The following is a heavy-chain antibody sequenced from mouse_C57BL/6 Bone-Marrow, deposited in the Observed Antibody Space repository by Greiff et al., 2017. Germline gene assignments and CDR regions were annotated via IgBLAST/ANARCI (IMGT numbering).Heavy chain of an antibody. CDR2: ISNGGGST. CDR1: GFTFSDYY. V-gene: IGHV5-12*01. CDR3: ARPYGGYYVWVAY. D-gene: IGHD2-3*01. Sequence: EVMLVESGGGLVQPGGSLKLSCAASGFTFSDYYMYWVRQTPEKRLEWVAYISNGGGSTYYPDTVKGRFTITRGNAKNTLYLQMSRLTSEDTAMYYGARPYGGYYVWVAYWGQGTLVTVSA. J-gene: IGHJ3*01.